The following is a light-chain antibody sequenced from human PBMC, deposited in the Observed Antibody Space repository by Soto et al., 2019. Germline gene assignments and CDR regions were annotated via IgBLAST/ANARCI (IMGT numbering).Light chain of an antibody. CDR2: AAS. V-gene: IGKV1-6*01. J-gene: IGKJ1*01. CDR3: LQDYNYPRT. CDR1: QGIKND. Sequence: AIPMTQSPSSLSASVGDRVTITCRASQGIKNDLGWYQQKPGKAPKLLIYAASSLQSGVPSRFSGSGSGTDFTLTISSLQPEDFATYYCLQDYNYPRTFGQGTKVEIK.